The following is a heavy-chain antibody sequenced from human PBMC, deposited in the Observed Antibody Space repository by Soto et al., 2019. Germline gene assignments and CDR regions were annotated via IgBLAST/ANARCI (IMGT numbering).Heavy chain of an antibody. CDR3: ARHGGRFCSGGSCYIYWHFDL. CDR1: GGSISTYY. V-gene: IGHV4-59*08. Sequence: QVQLQESGPGLVKPSETLSLTCTVSGGSISTYYWSWIRQPPGKGLEWIGYIYDSGSTDYNPSLNGRVPISVEPSKNQFSLNLNSVTAADTAVYYCARHGGRFCSGGSCYIYWHFDLWGRGTLVTVSS. D-gene: IGHD2-15*01. J-gene: IGHJ2*01. CDR2: IYDSGST.